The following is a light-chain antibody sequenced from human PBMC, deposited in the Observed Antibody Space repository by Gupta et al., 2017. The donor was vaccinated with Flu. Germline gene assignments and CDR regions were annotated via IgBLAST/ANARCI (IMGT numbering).Light chain of an antibody. CDR3: MQGSRWPWA. V-gene: IGKV2-30*01. CDR2: QAS. Sequence: IACRSMHSLVYHDGNTYLHWYQQRPGQAPRRLIYQASHRESGVPARFRGSGSGTDFTLNISRVEAEDVGVYYCMQGSRWPWAFGQGTKVEIK. J-gene: IGKJ1*01. CDR1: HSLVYHDGNTY.